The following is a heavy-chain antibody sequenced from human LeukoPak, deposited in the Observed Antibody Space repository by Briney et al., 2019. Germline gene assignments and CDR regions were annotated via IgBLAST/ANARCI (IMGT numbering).Heavy chain of an antibody. Sequence: GGSLRLSCAASGFTFSSYWMSWVRQAPGKGLEWVANINQNGNETNSVDSVKGRFTISRDNSKNSLYLQMNSLRAEDTAVYYCARDLVGAADWGQGTLVTVSS. V-gene: IGHV3-7*01. CDR1: GFTFSSYW. J-gene: IGHJ4*02. D-gene: IGHD1-26*01. CDR3: ARDLVGAAD. CDR2: INQNGNET.